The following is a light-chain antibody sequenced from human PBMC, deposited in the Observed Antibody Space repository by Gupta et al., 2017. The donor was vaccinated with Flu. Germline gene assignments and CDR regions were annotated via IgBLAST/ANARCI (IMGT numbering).Light chain of an antibody. Sequence: QSVLTQSPSASGSPGQRVTISCPGSYYNIVSTTVYWYQHLSGTAPNILIDRNDQRTSGVPDGFSGAKSGTSASLASSGLQAEDEADYYFAAWDDSRNGRVFGGGTKVTVL. CDR3: AAWDDSRNGRV. V-gene: IGLV1-44*01. J-gene: IGLJ3*02. CDR2: RND. CDR1: YYNIVSTT.